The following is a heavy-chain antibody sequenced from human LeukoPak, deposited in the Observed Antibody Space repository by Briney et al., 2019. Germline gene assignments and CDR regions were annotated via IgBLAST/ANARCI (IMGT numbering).Heavy chain of an antibody. V-gene: IGHV4-39*07. CDR3: ARDDSYGPLI. Sequence: SETLSLTCTVSGGSISSSSYYWGWIRQPPGKGLEWIGSIYYSGSTYYNPSLKSRVTISVDTSKNQFSLKLRSVTAVDTAVYYCARDDSYGPLIWGQGTLVTVSS. J-gene: IGHJ4*02. CDR1: GGSISSSSYY. CDR2: IYYSGST. D-gene: IGHD5-18*01.